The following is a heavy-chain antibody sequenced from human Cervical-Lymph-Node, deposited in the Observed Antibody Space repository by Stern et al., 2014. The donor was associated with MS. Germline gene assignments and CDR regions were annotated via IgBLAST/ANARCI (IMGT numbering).Heavy chain of an antibody. CDR2: INPNSGGP. D-gene: IGHD6-6*01. V-gene: IGHV1-2*06. CDR3: ARVFTQLARGWFDP. J-gene: IGHJ5*02. CDR1: GYTFTGYY. Sequence: QVQLVQSGAEVKKPGASVKVSCKASGYTFTGYYMHWVRQAPGPGLEWMGRINPNSGGPNHAPSVQGRVTMTRDTSISTAYMELSRLRSDDTAVYYCARVFTQLARGWFDPWGQGTLVTVSS.